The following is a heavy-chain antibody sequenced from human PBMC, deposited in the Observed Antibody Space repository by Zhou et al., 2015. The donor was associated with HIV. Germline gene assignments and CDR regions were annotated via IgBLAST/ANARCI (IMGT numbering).Heavy chain of an antibody. CDR2: INPNSGGT. V-gene: IGHV1-2*02. Sequence: QVQLVQSGAEVKKPGASVKVSCKASGYTFTGYYMHWVRQAPGQGLEWMGWINPNSGGTNYAQKFRGRVTMTRDTSISTAYMELSRLRSDDTAVYYCARGYYGSGSTYYFDYWGQGTLVTVSS. D-gene: IGHD3-10*01. CDR3: ARGYYGSGSTYYFDY. CDR1: GYTFTGYY. J-gene: IGHJ4*02.